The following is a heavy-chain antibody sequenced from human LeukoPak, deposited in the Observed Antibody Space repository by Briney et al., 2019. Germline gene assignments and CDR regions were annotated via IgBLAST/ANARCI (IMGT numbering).Heavy chain of an antibody. V-gene: IGHV3-23*01. Sequence: PGGSLRLSCAASGFTFSRSSMNWVRQAPGKGLEWVSAISGSGGSTYYADSVKGRFTISRDNSRNTLYLQMNSLRAGDTAVYYCAKSFRSTSLDYWGQGTLVTVSS. CDR1: GFTFSRSS. CDR2: ISGSGGST. J-gene: IGHJ4*02. D-gene: IGHD2-2*01. CDR3: AKSFRSTSLDY.